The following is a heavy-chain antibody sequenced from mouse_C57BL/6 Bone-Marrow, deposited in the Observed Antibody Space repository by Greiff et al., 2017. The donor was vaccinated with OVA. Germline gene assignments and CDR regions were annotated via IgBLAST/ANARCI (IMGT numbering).Heavy chain of an antibody. CDR2: IYPGSGST. D-gene: IGHD2-4*01. CDR1: GYTFTSYW. CDR3: IYDYDGGNDY. J-gene: IGHJ2*01. V-gene: IGHV1-55*01. Sequence: QVHVKQPGAELVKPGASVKMSCKASGYTFTSYWITWVKQRPGQGLEWIGDIYPGSGSTNYNEKFKSKATLTVDTSSSTAYMQLSSLTSEDSAVYYCIYDYDGGNDYWGQGTTLTVSS.